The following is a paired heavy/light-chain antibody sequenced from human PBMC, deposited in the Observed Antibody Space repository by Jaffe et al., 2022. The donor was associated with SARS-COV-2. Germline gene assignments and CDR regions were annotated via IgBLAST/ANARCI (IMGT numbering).Heavy chain of an antibody. CDR2: LWYDGTTT. CDR1: GFSLDNYG. J-gene: IGHJ4*02. Sequence: QVLLVQSGGGVVQPGKSLRLSCEASGFSLDNYGMHWVRQAPGKGLEWVAVLWYDGTTTYYADFVKGRFNVSRDTSKNTLYLEMNSLRAEDTALYFCARLDLALSGASDFWGQGIPVTVSS. V-gene: IGHV3-33*04. D-gene: IGHD2-8*02. CDR3: ARLDLALSGASDF.
Light chain of an antibody. J-gene: IGKJ4*01. CDR3: QQLNTYPLT. CDR1: QVISKY. Sequence: DIQLTQSPSFLSASVGDRVTITCRASQVISKYVAWYQQKPGKAPNLLIYGASTLYSGAPSRFSGGGFGTEFTLTISSLQPEDFAIYYCQQLNTYPLTFGGGTKVEIK. CDR2: GAS. V-gene: IGKV1-9*01.